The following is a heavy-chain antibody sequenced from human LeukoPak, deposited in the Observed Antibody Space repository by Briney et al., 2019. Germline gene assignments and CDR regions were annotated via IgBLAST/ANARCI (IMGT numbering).Heavy chain of an antibody. Sequence: TASETLSLTCTVSGGSISSYYWSWIRQPPGKGLEWIGYIYYSGSTNYNPSLKSRVTISVDTSKNQFSLKLSSVTAADTAVYYRASGGEIEALDYWGQGTLVTVSS. CDR3: ASGGEIEALDY. CDR2: IYYSGST. V-gene: IGHV4-59*01. J-gene: IGHJ4*02. D-gene: IGHD3-10*01. CDR1: GGSISSYY.